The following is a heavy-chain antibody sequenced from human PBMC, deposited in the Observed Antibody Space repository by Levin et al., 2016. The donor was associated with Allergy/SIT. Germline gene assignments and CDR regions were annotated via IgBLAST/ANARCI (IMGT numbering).Heavy chain of an antibody. CDR2: IIPIFGTA. CDR1: GGTFSSYA. Sequence: SVKVSCKASGGTFSSYAISWVRQAPGQGLEWMGGIIPIFGTANYAQKFQGRVTITADESTSTAYMELSSLRSEDTAVYYCARGGRFLEWLYYFDYWGQGTLVTVSS. D-gene: IGHD3-3*01. J-gene: IGHJ4*02. V-gene: IGHV1-69*13. CDR3: ARGGRFLEWLYYFDY.